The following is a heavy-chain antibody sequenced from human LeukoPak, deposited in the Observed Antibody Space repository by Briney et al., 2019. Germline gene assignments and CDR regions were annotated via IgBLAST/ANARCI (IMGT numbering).Heavy chain of an antibody. D-gene: IGHD3-10*01. J-gene: IGHJ4*02. CDR3: ARERDYSFDY. Sequence: SETLSLTCAVYGGSFSGYYWSWIRQPPGKGLEWIGEINHSGSTNYNPSLKSRVTISVDTSKNQFSLKLSSVTAADTAVYYCARERDYSFDYWGQGTLVTVSS. V-gene: IGHV4-34*01. CDR1: GGSFSGYY. CDR2: INHSGST.